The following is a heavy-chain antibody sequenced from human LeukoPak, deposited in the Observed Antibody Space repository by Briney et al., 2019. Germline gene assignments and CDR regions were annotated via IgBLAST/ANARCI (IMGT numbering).Heavy chain of an antibody. V-gene: IGHV4-34*01. Sequence: SETLSLTCAVYGGSFSGYYWSWIRQPPGKGLEWIGEINHSGSTNYNPSLKSRVTISVDTSKNQFSLKLSSVTAADTAVYYCARTGWAVVYAFDIWGQGTTVTVSS. CDR1: GGSFSGYY. CDR2: INHSGST. CDR3: ARTGWAVVYAFDI. J-gene: IGHJ3*02. D-gene: IGHD3-22*01.